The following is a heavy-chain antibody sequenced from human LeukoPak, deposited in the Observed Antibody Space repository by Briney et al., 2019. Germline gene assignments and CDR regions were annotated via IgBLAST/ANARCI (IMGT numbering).Heavy chain of an antibody. Sequence: SETLSLTCAVYGGSFSGYYWSWIRQPPGRGLEWIGEINHSGSTNYNPSLKSRVTISVDTSKNQFSLKLSSVTAADTAVYYCARRRWRQWLVGSGVDYWGQGTLVTVSS. CDR2: INHSGST. D-gene: IGHD6-19*01. J-gene: IGHJ4*02. CDR1: GGSFSGYY. V-gene: IGHV4-34*01. CDR3: ARRRWRQWLVGSGVDY.